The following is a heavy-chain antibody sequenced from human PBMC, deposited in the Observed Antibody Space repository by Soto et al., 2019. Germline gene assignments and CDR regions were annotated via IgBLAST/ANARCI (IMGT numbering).Heavy chain of an antibody. Sequence: ESGGGVVQPGRSLRLSCAASGFTFSSYGMHWVRQAPGKGLEWVAVISYDGSNKYYADSVKGRFTISRDNSKNTLYLQMNSLRAEDTAVYYCAKDITFVDIVASPVTYGMDVWGQGTTVTVSS. CDR2: ISYDGSNK. J-gene: IGHJ6*02. CDR3: AKDITFVDIVASPVTYGMDV. CDR1: GFTFSSYG. V-gene: IGHV3-30*18. D-gene: IGHD5-12*01.